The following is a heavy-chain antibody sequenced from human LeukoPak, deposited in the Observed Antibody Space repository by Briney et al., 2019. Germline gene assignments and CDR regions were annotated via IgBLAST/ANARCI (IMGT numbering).Heavy chain of an antibody. D-gene: IGHD6-13*01. V-gene: IGHV4-39*01. CDR3: AGGQQLGVGSCDY. J-gene: IGHJ4*02. CDR1: GGSISSGSFY. CDR2: IYYSGTT. Sequence: PSETLSLTCIVSGGSISSGSFYWGWIPQPPGKGLEWIGSIYYSGTTFYNPSLKSRVTISVDTSKNQLSLKLSSVTAADTAVYYCAGGQQLGVGSCDYWGQGTLVTVSS.